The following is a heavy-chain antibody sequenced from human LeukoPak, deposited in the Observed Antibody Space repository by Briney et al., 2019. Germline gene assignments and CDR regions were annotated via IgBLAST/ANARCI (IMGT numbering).Heavy chain of an antibody. CDR1: GFTFSSYA. J-gene: IGHJ4*02. CDR2: ISYDGSNK. Sequence: PGRSLRLSCAASGFTFSSYAMHWVRQAPGKGLEWVAVISYDGSNKYYADSVKGRFTISRDNAKNSLYLQMNSLRAEDTALYYCAKVAAPEYYYDSSGYYLSYFDYWGQGTLVTVSS. V-gene: IGHV3-30*01. CDR3: AKVAAPEYYYDSSGYYLSYFDY. D-gene: IGHD3-22*01.